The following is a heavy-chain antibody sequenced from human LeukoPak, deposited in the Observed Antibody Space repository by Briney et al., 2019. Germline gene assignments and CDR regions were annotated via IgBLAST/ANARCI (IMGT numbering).Heavy chain of an antibody. V-gene: IGHV4-59*08. CDR1: GGSITGHY. CDR3: AKLGHSDGWYLGAFDI. D-gene: IGHD6-19*01. Sequence: PSETLSRTCAVSGGSITGHYWNWIRQTPGMRLEWIGYTSYSRTTIYNSYFKGQATMSIDTSKNQLYLNLTSVTATDTAVYYCAKLGHSDGWYLGAFDIWGQGMTVSVSS. J-gene: IGHJ3*02. CDR2: TSYSRTT.